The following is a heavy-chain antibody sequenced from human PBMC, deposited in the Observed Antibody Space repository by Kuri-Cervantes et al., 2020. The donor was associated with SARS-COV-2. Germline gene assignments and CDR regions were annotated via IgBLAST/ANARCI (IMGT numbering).Heavy chain of an antibody. CDR1: GFTFSSYS. Sequence: GESLKISCAASGFTFSSYSMNWVRQAPGKGLEWVSSISSSSSYIYYADSAKGRFTISRDNAKNSLYLQMNSLRAEDTAVYYCARDPKLGLPPTWGQGTLVTVSS. CDR3: ARDPKLGLPPT. CDR2: ISSSSSYI. V-gene: IGHV3-21*01. D-gene: IGHD1-7*01. J-gene: IGHJ5*02.